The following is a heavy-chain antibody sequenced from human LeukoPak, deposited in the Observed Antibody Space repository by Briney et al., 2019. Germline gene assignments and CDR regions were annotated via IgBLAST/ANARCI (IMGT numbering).Heavy chain of an antibody. Sequence: ETLSLTCTVSGGSISSSSYYWGWVRQAPGKGLEWVSSISSSSSYIYYADSVKGRFTISRDNAKNSLYLQMNSLRAEDTAVYYCARVRDTAMTDPIDYWGQGTLVTVSS. CDR2: ISSSSSYI. J-gene: IGHJ4*02. CDR1: GGSISSSSYY. V-gene: IGHV3-21*01. CDR3: ARVRDTAMTDPIDY. D-gene: IGHD5-18*01.